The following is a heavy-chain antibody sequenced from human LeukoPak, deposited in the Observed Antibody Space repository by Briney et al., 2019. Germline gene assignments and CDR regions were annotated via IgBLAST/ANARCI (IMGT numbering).Heavy chain of an antibody. CDR2: VYSGGST. Sequence: GGSLRLSCAASGFTVGTNYMNWVRQAPGKGLEWVSVVYSGGSTYYADSVQGRFTISRDNSKSTLCLQMNSLRAEDTAVYYCAKQLGYCSDGSCYFPYWGQGTLVTVSS. V-gene: IGHV3-53*01. D-gene: IGHD2-15*01. CDR1: GFTVGTNY. CDR3: AKQLGYCSDGSCYFPY. J-gene: IGHJ4*02.